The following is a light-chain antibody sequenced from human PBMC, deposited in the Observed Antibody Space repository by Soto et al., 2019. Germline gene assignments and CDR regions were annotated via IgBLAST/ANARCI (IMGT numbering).Light chain of an antibody. V-gene: IGKV1-33*01. CDR2: DAS. CDR1: QNIRDY. CDR3: QQYDSFPLT. J-gene: IGKJ4*01. Sequence: DIQMTQSPSSLSASVGDRVTITCQASQNIRDYLNWYQQKPGKAPKLLTYDASHLETGVPSRFSGRGSGTDFTLTISSLQPEDTATYYCQQYDSFPLTFGGGTKVEIK.